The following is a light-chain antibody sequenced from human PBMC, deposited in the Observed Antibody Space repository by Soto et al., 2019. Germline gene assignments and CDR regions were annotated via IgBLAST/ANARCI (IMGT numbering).Light chain of an antibody. CDR3: SSRAGNNVV. J-gene: IGLJ2*01. V-gene: IGLV2-8*01. CDR2: AVS. Sequence: QSALTQPPSASGSPGQSVTISCTGTSSDVGGYNYVSWYQQHPGKAPKLMIYAVSDRPSVVPERFSGYKSGNTASLTVSGLQAGDEADYYCSSRAGNNVVFGGGTQLTVL. CDR1: SSDVGGYNY.